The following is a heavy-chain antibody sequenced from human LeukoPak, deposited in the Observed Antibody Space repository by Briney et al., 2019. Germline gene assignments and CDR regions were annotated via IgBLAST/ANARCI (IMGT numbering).Heavy chain of an antibody. V-gene: IGHV3-23*01. J-gene: IGHJ4*02. CDR3: AKGGLSPFDY. Sequence: PGGSLRLSCAASGFTFSSYAMNWVRQAPGKGLEWVSSISGSGGSTYYADSVKGRFTISRDNSKNTLYLQMNSLRAEDTAVYYCAKGGLSPFDYWGQGTLVTVSS. CDR1: GFTFSSYA. D-gene: IGHD3-16*01. CDR2: ISGSGGST.